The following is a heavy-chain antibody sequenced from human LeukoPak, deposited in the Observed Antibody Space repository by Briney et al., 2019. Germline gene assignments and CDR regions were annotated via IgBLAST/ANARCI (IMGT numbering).Heavy chain of an antibody. CDR1: GFTFSSYE. D-gene: IGHD5-18*01. J-gene: IGHJ4*02. V-gene: IGHV3-48*03. Sequence: QPGGSLRLSCAASGFTFSSYEMNWVRQAPGKGLEWVSYISSSGSTIYYADSVKGRFTISRDNAKNSLYLQMNSLRAEDTAVYYCARVIQLWSLYYFDYWGQGTLVTVSS. CDR2: ISSSGSTI. CDR3: ARVIQLWSLYYFDY.